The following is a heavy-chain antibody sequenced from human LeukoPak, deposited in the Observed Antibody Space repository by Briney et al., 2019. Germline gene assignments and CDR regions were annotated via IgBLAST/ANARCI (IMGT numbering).Heavy chain of an antibody. CDR1: GFTFTTYA. D-gene: IGHD3-10*02. CDR2: ITDSGDNI. Sequence: PGGSLRLSCAASGFTFTTYAMSWVRQAPGKGLEWVSSITDSGDNIYYADSVKGRFTISRDNAKNSLYLQMNSLRAEDTAVYYCAELGITMIGGVWGKGTTVTISS. CDR3: AELGITMIGGV. V-gene: IGHV3-23*01. J-gene: IGHJ6*04.